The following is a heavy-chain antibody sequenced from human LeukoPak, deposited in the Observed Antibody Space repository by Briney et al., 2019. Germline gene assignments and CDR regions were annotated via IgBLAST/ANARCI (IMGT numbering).Heavy chain of an antibody. V-gene: IGHV3-7*01. Sequence: PGGSLRLSCAASGFSFSSYWMSWVRQAPGKGLEWVANIRQDGSEKYYVDSVKGRFTISRDNAKNSLYLQMNSLRAEDTAVYYCARSPVFYDYVWGSYRPHYYFDYWGQGTLVTVSS. CDR2: IRQDGSEK. D-gene: IGHD3-16*02. J-gene: IGHJ4*02. CDR3: ARSPVFYDYVWGSYRPHYYFDY. CDR1: GFSFSSYW.